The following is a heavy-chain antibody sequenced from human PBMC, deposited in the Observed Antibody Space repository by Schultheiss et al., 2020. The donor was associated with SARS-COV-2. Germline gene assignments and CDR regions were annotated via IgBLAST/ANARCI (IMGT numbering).Heavy chain of an antibody. D-gene: IGHD3-10*01. CDR1: GGSISSGGYY. V-gene: IGHV4-31*03. J-gene: IGHJ6*02. CDR2: IYYSGST. CDR3: ARHDSVMGYYYYGMDV. Sequence: SETLSLTCTVSGGSISSGGYYWSWIRQHPGKGLEWIGYIYYSGSTYYNPSLKSRVTISVDKSKNQFSLKLSSVTAADTAVYYCARHDSVMGYYYYGMDVWGQGTTVTVSS.